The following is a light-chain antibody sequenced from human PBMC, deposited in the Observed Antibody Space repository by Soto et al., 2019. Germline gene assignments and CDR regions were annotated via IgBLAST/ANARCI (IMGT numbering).Light chain of an antibody. CDR1: QSVSSY. CDR2: DAS. V-gene: IGKV3-11*01. CDR3: QQRSNWPLT. Sequence: EIVLTQSPATLSLSPGERATLSCRASQSVSSYLAWYQPKPGQAPRLLIYDASNSATGVPARFSGSGSGTDFTLTISSLEPEDFAVYYCQQRSNWPLTLGGGTKVEIK. J-gene: IGKJ4*01.